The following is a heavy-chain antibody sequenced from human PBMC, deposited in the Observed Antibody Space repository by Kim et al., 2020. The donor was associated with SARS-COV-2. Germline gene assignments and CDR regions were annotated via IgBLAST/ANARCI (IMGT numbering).Heavy chain of an antibody. CDR2: IKEDGREK. CDR3: AREGGGVQT. V-gene: IGHV3-7*03. Sequence: GGSLRLSCAASGVTFTSYYMTWVRQAPGKGLEWVANIKEDGREKHYVDSVKGRFNISRDNAKNSLYLQMNSTRAEDTVVYYCAREGGGVQTWSQG. J-gene: IGHJ1*01. CDR1: GVTFTSYY. D-gene: IGHD3-16*01.